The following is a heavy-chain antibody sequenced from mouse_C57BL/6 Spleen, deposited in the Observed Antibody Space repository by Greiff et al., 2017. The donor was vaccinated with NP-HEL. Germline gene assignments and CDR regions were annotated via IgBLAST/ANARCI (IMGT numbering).Heavy chain of an antibody. V-gene: IGHV1-7*01. CDR1: GYTFTSYW. J-gene: IGHJ2*01. D-gene: IGHD3-2*02. Sequence: QVQLQQSGAELAKPGASVKLSCKASGYTFTSYWMHWVKQRPGQGLEWIGYINPSSGYTKSNQKFKDKATLTADKSSSTADMQLSSLTYEDSAVYYCERNSSGPFDYWGQGTTLTVSS. CDR2: INPSSGYT. CDR3: ERNSSGPFDY.